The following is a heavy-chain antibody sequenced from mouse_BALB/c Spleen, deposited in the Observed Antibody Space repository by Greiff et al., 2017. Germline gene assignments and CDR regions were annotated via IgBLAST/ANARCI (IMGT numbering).Heavy chain of an antibody. CDR3: ARGVRRSAMDY. CDR1: GFNIKDTY. Sequence: EVQLQESGAELVKPGASVKLSCTASGFNIKDTYMHWVKQRPEQGLEWIGRNDPANGNTKYDPKFQGKATITADTSSNTAYLQLSSLTSEDTAVYYCARGVRRSAMDYWGQGTSVTVSS. CDR2: NDPANGNT. V-gene: IGHV14-3*02. D-gene: IGHD2-14*01. J-gene: IGHJ4*01.